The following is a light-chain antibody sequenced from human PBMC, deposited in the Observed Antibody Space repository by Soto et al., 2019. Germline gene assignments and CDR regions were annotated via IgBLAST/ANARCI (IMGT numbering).Light chain of an antibody. CDR1: SSDVGSYNY. Sequence: QSVLTQSASVSGSPGQSITISCTGTSSDVGSYNYVSWYQQHPGKAPKVIIYDVSNRPSGVSSRFSGSKSGNTASLTISGLQAEDEADYYCSSYTSTSTGVFGGGTKLTVL. CDR3: SSYTSTSTGV. V-gene: IGLV2-14*03. CDR2: DVS. J-gene: IGLJ3*02.